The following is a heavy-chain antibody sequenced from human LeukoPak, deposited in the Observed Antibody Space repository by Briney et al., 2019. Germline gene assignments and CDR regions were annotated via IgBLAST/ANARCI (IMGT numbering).Heavy chain of an antibody. CDR2: ISISGDTI. V-gene: IGHV3-48*03. J-gene: IGHJ4*02. CDR3: ARARGYSYGYSDY. D-gene: IGHD5-18*01. Sequence: LEWVSYISISGDTIYYADSVKGRFTISRDNAKNSLYLQMNSLRAEDTAVYYCARARGYSYGYSDYWGQGTLVTVSS.